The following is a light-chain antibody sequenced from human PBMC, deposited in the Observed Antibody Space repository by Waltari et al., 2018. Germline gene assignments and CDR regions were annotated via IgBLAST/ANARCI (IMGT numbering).Light chain of an antibody. J-gene: IGKJ5*01. V-gene: IGKV3-20*01. CDR2: LGS. CDR1: ETIANSF. Sequence: DIVLTQSPGTLSLAPGESATVSCRASETIANSFLAWYQQQPAQPPRLLMYLGSHRASGIPDRFRGSGSGAEFTLTITGLEPEDFALYCCQQYVTSPTTFGQGTRLDMK. CDR3: QQYVTSPTT.